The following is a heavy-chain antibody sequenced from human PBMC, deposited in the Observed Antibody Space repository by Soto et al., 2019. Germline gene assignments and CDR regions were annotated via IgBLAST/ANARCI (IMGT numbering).Heavy chain of an antibody. V-gene: IGHV3-66*01. D-gene: IGHD1-1*01. CDR3: ARDGTYNWV. J-gene: IGHJ4*02. CDR1: GFTVSNNY. Sequence: EVQLVESGGGLVQPGGSLRLSCAASGFTVSNNYMRWVRQAPGKGLEWVSLTYRGGATYYADSVKGRFTISRDNSKNTLYLQMHSLRAEDTAVYYCARDGTYNWVGGQGILVTVSS. CDR2: TYRGGAT.